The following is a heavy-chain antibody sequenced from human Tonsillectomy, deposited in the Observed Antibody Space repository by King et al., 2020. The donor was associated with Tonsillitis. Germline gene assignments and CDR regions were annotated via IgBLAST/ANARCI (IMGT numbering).Heavy chain of an antibody. J-gene: IGHJ6*03. CDR2: ISYDGSNK. V-gene: IGHV3-30*01. Sequence: VQLVESGGGVVQPGRSLRISCAASGFTFSIYAMHWVRQAPGKGLEWVAVISYDGSNKYYADSVKGRFTISRDNSKNTLYLQMNSLRAEDTAVYYCARDNYYYYYMDVWGKGTTVTVSS. CDR3: ARDNYYYYYMDV. CDR1: GFTFSIYA.